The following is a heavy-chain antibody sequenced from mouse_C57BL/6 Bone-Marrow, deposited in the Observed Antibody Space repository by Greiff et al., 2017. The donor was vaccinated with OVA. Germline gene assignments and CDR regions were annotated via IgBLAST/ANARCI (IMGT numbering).Heavy chain of an antibody. Sequence: VHLVESGAELVKPGASVKLSCKASGYTFTEYTIHWVKQRSGQGLEWIGWFYPGSGSMKYNEKFKDKATLTADKSSSTVYMELSRLTSEDSAVYFCARHEAGSSGFAYWGQGTLVTVSA. J-gene: IGHJ3*01. CDR2: FYPGSGSM. V-gene: IGHV1-62-2*01. CDR1: GYTFTEYT. CDR3: ARHEAGSSGFAY. D-gene: IGHD3-2*02.